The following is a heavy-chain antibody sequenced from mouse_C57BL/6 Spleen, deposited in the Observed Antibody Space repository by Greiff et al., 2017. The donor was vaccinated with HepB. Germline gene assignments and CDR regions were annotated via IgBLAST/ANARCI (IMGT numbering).Heavy chain of an antibody. CDR2: INYDGSST. CDR1: GFTFSDYY. D-gene: IGHD4-1*01. J-gene: IGHJ2*01. V-gene: IGHV5-16*01. CDR3: ARDLTGTGENYFDY. Sequence: EVMLVESEGGLVQPGSSMKLSCTASGFTFSDYYMAWVRQVPEKGLEWVANINYDGSSTYYLDSLKSRFIISRDNAKNILYLQMSSLKSEDTATYYCARDLTGTGENYFDYWGQGTTLTVSS.